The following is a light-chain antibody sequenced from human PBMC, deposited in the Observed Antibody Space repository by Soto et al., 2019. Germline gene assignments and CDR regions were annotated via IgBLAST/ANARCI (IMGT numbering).Light chain of an antibody. CDR2: DAS. V-gene: IGKV1D-16*01. CDR3: QQYNSYSWT. Sequence: DIQMTQSPSSVSASVGDRVTITCRASQGISSWLAWYQQKPEKAPKLVIYDASSLQSGVPSRFSGSGSGTEFTLTISSLQPDDFATYYCQQYNSYSWTFGQGTKVEIK. CDR1: QGISSW. J-gene: IGKJ1*01.